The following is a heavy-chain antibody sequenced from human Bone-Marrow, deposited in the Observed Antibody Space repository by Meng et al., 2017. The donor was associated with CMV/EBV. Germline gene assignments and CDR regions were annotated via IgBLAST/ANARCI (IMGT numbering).Heavy chain of an antibody. CDR1: GFTFSNAW. CDR2: INSDGSST. V-gene: IGHV3-74*01. Sequence: GESLKISCAASGFTFSNAWMSWVRQAPGKGLEWVSLINSDGSSTTYADSVKGRFTISRDNAKNTLYLQMNSLRAEDTAVYYCAREDGIAARLSYYYGMDVWGQGTTVTVSS. D-gene: IGHD6-6*01. CDR3: AREDGIAARLSYYYGMDV. J-gene: IGHJ6*02.